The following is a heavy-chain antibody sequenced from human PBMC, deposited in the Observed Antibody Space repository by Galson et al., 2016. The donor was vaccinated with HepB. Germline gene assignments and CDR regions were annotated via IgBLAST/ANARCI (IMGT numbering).Heavy chain of an antibody. J-gene: IGHJ4*02. CDR3: AKERLVRRIFDH. CDR1: GFVFSNFG. V-gene: IGHV3-23*01. CDR2: ISTRRTT. D-gene: IGHD1-1*01. Sequence: SLRLSCAASGFVFSNFGLSWVRQAPEKGLEWVASISTRRTTYYSDSVQGRFTISRDNSSNTPYLQMNGLRAEDTAVYYCAKERLVRRIFDHWGQGTLLTVSS.